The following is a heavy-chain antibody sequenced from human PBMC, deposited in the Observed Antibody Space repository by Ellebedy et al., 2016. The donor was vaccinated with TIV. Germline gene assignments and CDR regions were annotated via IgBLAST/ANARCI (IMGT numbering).Heavy chain of an antibody. J-gene: IGHJ6*02. D-gene: IGHD4-17*01. CDR2: IYYRGRA. CDR1: GGSFSGYY. V-gene: IGHV4-34*01. CDR3: ARHTALYYYIMDV. Sequence: SETLSLTCAVYGGSFSGYYWGWIRQPPGKGLEWIGSIYYRGRAYYNPSLKTRVTISVDTSNNQFSLNLNSVTAADTAVYYCARHTALYYYIMDVWGQGTTVTVSS.